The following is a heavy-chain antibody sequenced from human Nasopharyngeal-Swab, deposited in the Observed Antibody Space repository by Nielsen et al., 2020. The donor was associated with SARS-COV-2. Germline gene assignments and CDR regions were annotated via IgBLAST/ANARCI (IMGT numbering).Heavy chain of an antibody. D-gene: IGHD3-3*01. CDR1: GFTFSSYS. Sequence: LTCAASGFTFSSYSMNWVRQAPGKGLEWVSSISSSSSYIYYADSVKGRFTISRDNAKNSLYLQMNSLRAEDTAVYYCAREGQIFGVVDYYYYGLDVWGQGTTVTVSS. V-gene: IGHV3-21*01. CDR3: AREGQIFGVVDYYYYGLDV. CDR2: ISSSSSYI. J-gene: IGHJ6*02.